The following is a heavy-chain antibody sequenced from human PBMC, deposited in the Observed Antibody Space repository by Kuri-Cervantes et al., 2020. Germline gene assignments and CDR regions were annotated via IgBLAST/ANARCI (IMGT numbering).Heavy chain of an antibody. Sequence: GSLRLSCAVSGGSISSSNWWSWVRQPPGKGLEWIGEIYHSGSTNYNPSLKSRVTISVDTSKNQFSLKLSSVTAADTAVYYCARISYYDSSGYLDWGQGTLVTVSS. CDR1: GGSISSSNW. CDR3: ARISYYDSSGYLD. D-gene: IGHD3-22*01. CDR2: IYHSGST. V-gene: IGHV4-4*02. J-gene: IGHJ4*02.